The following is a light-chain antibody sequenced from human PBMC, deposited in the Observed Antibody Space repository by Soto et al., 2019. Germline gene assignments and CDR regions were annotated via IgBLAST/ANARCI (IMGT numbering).Light chain of an antibody. J-gene: IGKJ4*01. CDR1: QSVLYSSNNKNY. Sequence: DIVMTQTPESLAVSLGERATINCKSSQSVLYSSNNKNYLAWYQQKPGQPPKLLIYWASTRESGVPDRFSGSGSGTDFTLTISSLQAEDVAVYYCQQYYTTLALTFGGGTKVDIK. CDR3: QQYYTTLALT. V-gene: IGKV4-1*01. CDR2: WAS.